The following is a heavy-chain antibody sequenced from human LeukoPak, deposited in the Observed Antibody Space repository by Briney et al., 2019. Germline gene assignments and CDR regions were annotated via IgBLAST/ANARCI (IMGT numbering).Heavy chain of an antibody. Sequence: PGGSLRLSCAASVFTFSTYGMHWVRQAPGKGLEWVAVISYDGSDKYYADSVKGRFTVSRDNSKNTLYLQMNSLRAEDTAVFYCAKGPGYCTSASCFPDYWGQGTLVTVSS. CDR2: ISYDGSDK. V-gene: IGHV3-30*18. CDR3: AKGPGYCTSASCFPDY. CDR1: VFTFSTYG. D-gene: IGHD2-2*01. J-gene: IGHJ4*02.